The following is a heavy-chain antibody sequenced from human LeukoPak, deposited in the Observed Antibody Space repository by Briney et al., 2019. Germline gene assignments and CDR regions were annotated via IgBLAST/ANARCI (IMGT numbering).Heavy chain of an antibody. Sequence: PGGSLRLSCEASGFTFSSHGMYWVRQAPGKGLEWVALIWYDGSNKYYADSVKGRFTISRDNSKNTLYLQMNSLRAEDTAVYYCARSGRGYYDSLDHWGQGDLVTVSS. CDR2: IWYDGSNK. CDR3: ARSGRGYYDSLDH. CDR1: GFTFSSHG. J-gene: IGHJ4*02. V-gene: IGHV3-33*07. D-gene: IGHD3-22*01.